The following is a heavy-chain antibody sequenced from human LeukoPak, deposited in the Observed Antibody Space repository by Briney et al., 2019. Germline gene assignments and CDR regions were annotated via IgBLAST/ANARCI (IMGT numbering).Heavy chain of an antibody. Sequence: SETLSLTCIVSGGSISSYYWSWIRQPPGKGLEWIGYIYYSGSTNYNPSLKSRVTISVDTSKNQFSLKLSSVTAADTAVYYCARHVTSSQRYSSSWYNPSYYGMDVWGQGTTVTVSS. CDR2: IYYSGST. J-gene: IGHJ6*02. CDR1: GGSISSYY. D-gene: IGHD6-13*01. CDR3: ARHVTSSQRYSSSWYNPSYYGMDV. V-gene: IGHV4-59*08.